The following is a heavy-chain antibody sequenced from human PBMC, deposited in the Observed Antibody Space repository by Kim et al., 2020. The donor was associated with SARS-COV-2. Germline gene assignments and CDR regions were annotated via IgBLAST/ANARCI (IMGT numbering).Heavy chain of an antibody. CDR3: ARHAISVTDRAGTFDF. D-gene: IGHD6-19*01. V-gene: IGHV4-39*01. Sequence: SETLSLTCTVSGDSISNNNYYWGWIRQPPGKGLEWIGSMYYSGYTYYNPSPKSRITISVDTSKKQFSLKLNSVTAADTAMYYCARHAISVTDRAGTFDFWGQGTLVTVSS. CDR1: GDSISNNNYY. CDR2: MYYSGYT. J-gene: IGHJ4*02.